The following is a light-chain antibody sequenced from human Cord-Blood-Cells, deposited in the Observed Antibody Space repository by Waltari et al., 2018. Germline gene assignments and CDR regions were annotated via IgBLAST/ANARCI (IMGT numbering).Light chain of an antibody. Sequence: DIQMTQSPSTLSASVGDRVTITCGASQSISSWLAWYQQKPGKAPKLLIYKASSLESGVPSRFSGSASRTYFTLTISSLQPDDFATYYCQQYNSYPWTFGQGTKVEIK. CDR1: QSISSW. CDR2: KAS. V-gene: IGKV1-5*03. J-gene: IGKJ1*01. CDR3: QQYNSYPWT.